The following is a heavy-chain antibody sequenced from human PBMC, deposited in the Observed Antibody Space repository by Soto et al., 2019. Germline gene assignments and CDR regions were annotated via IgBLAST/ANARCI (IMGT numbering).Heavy chain of an antibody. D-gene: IGHD6-19*01. V-gene: IGHV3-23*01. CDR3: AKDLASPGIAVAGTSYY. CDR1: GFTFSSYA. CDR2: ISGSGGST. J-gene: IGHJ4*02. Sequence: GGSLRLSCAASGFTFSSYAMSWVRQAPGKGLEWVSAISGSGGSTYYADSVKGRFTISRDNSKNRLYLQMNSLRAEDTAVYYCAKDLASPGIAVAGTSYYWGQGTLVTVSS.